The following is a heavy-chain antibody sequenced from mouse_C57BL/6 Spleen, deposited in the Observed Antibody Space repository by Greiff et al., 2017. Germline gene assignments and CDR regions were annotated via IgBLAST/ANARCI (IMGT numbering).Heavy chain of an antibody. D-gene: IGHD2-2*01. CDR2: INPNNGGT. J-gene: IGHJ3*01. Sequence: EVQLQQSGPELVKPGASVKISCKASGYTFTDYYMNWVKQSHGKSLEWIGDINPNNGGTSYNQKFKGKATLTVDKSSSTAYMELRSLTSEDSAVYYCARWLRRGAWFAYWGQGTLVTVSA. CDR1: GYTFTDYY. CDR3: ARWLRRGAWFAY. V-gene: IGHV1-26*01.